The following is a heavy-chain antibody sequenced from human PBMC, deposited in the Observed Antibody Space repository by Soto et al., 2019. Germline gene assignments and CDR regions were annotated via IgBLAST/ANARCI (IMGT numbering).Heavy chain of an antibody. CDR1: GHTFTGYY. V-gene: IGHV1-2*02. J-gene: IGHJ6*02. D-gene: IGHD2-8*01. Sequence: ASVKVSCKASGHTFTGYYMHWVRQAPGQGLEWMGWINPNSGGTNYAQKFQGRVTMTRDTSISTAYMELSRLRSDDTAVYYCARDIVLMVYATSYYYYYGMDVWGQGTTVTVSS. CDR2: INPNSGGT. CDR3: ARDIVLMVYATSYYYYYGMDV.